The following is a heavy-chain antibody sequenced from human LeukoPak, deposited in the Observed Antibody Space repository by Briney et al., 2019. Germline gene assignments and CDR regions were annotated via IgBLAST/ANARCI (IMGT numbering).Heavy chain of an antibody. CDR3: AKDYDILTGYYRTYFDY. CDR1: GFTFSSYG. V-gene: IGHV3-30*18. CDR2: ISYDGSNK. J-gene: IGHJ4*02. D-gene: IGHD3-9*01. Sequence: GGSLRLSCAASGFTFSSYGMHWVRQAPGKGLEWVAAISYDGSNKYYPDSVQGRFTISRDNSKNTLYLQMNSLRAEDTAVYYCAKDYDILTGYYRTYFDYWGQGTPVTVSS.